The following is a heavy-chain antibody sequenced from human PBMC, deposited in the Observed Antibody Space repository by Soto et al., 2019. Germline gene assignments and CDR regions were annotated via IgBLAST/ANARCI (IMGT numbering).Heavy chain of an antibody. CDR3: ARDLGGFPDY. V-gene: IGHV1-18*01. Sequence: QVQLVQSGAEVKKPGASVKVSCKASGYTFTSYGISWVRQAPGHGLEWMGWISGHNGNTYFAQKLQGRVTMTTDTSTSTAYMDLRSLRSDDTAVYYCARDLGGFPDYWGQGTLVTVSS. J-gene: IGHJ4*02. D-gene: IGHD5-12*01. CDR2: ISGHNGNT. CDR1: GYTFTSYG.